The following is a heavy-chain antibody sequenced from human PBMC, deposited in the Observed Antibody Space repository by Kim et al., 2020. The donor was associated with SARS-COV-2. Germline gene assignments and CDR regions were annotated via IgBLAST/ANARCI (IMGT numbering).Heavy chain of an antibody. J-gene: IGHJ4*02. Sequence: SAKGRLIISRDDSKNALYLRMNSVRAVDTAVYYCAKGYSIGRCGTKFHFDYWGQGTLVTVSS. V-gene: IGHV3-23*01. CDR3: AKGYSIGRCGTKFHFDY. D-gene: IGHD6-19*01.